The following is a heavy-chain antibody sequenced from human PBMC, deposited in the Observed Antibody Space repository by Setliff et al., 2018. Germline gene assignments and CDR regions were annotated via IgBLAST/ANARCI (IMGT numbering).Heavy chain of an antibody. J-gene: IGHJ1*01. D-gene: IGHD3-10*01. CDR1: GGSISSSSYY. V-gene: IGHV4-39*07. CDR2: VYFSGYT. Sequence: LSLTCTVSGGSISSSSYYWGWIRQPPGKGLKWLGSVYFSGYTYYNPSLSGRVTISIDTSKNQFSLRLTSVTAADTAVYYCARVDFTMLQGVLGQWGQGTLVTVSS. CDR3: ARVDFTMLQGVLGQ.